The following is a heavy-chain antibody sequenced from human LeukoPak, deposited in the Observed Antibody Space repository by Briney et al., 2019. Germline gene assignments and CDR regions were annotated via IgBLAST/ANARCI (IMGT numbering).Heavy chain of an antibody. CDR1: GGSISSSSYY. J-gene: IGHJ5*02. V-gene: IGHV4-39*07. Sequence: SETLSLTCTVSGGSISSSSYYWGWIRQPPGKGLEWIGSIYYSGSTYYNPSLKSRVTISVDTSKNQFSLKLSSVTAADTAVYYCARVYIWVGGDYYLHHGFDPWGQGTLVTVPS. CDR3: ARVYIWVGGDYYLHHGFDP. D-gene: IGHD2-21*01. CDR2: IYYSGST.